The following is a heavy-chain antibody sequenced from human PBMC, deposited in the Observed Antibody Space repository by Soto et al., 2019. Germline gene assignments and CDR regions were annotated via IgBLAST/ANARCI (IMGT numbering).Heavy chain of an antibody. CDR3: ARDNLPDYDILTGYPSFDY. CDR1: GFTFSSYA. CDR2: ISYDGSNK. Sequence: GGSLRLSCAASGFTFSSYAMHWVRQAPGKGLEWVAVISYDGSNKYYADSVKGRFTISRDNSKNTLYLQMNSLRAEDTAVYYCARDNLPDYDILTGYPSFDYWGQGTLVTVSS. D-gene: IGHD3-9*01. V-gene: IGHV3-30-3*01. J-gene: IGHJ4*02.